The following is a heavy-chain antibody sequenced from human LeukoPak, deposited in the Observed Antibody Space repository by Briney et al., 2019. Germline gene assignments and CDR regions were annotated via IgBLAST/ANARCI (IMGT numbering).Heavy chain of an antibody. D-gene: IGHD4/OR15-4a*01. CDR3: VKGARFFDN. CDR1: GFTFSNFA. V-gene: IGHV3-30*18. Sequence: GGSLRLSCAASGFTFSNFAIHWVRQAPGKGLEWVAVILYDGRNKYYGDSVEGRFTISRDNSKNTVYLEMNSLRAEDTAVYYCVKGARFFDNWGQGTLVTVSS. CDR2: ILYDGRNK. J-gene: IGHJ4*02.